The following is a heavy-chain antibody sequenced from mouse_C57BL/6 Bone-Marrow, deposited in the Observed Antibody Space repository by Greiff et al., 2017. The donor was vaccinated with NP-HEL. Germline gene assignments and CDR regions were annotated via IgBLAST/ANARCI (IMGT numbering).Heavy chain of an antibody. D-gene: IGHD2-1*01. Sequence: DVQLQESGPGLVKPSQSLSLTCSVTGYSITSGYYWNWIRQFPGKKLEWMGYISYDGSNNYNPSLKNRISITRDTSKNQFFLKLNSVTTEDTATYYCAIGIPYGNPIAYWGQGTLVTVSA. CDR1: GYSITSGYY. CDR3: AIGIPYGNPIAY. J-gene: IGHJ3*01. V-gene: IGHV3-6*01. CDR2: ISYDGSN.